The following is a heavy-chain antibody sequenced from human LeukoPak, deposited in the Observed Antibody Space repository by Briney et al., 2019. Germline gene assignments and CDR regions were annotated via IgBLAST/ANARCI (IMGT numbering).Heavy chain of an antibody. CDR3: ARAAGSSWPFDY. CDR1: GFTLSGYA. J-gene: IGHJ4*02. D-gene: IGHD6-13*01. CDR2: ISYDGSNK. V-gene: IGHV3-30-3*01. Sequence: GGSLRLSCAVSGFTLSGYAMHWVRQAPGKGLEWVAVISYDGSNKYYADSVKGRFTISRDNSKNTLYLQMNSLRAEDTAVYYCARAAGSSWPFDYWGQGTLVTVSS.